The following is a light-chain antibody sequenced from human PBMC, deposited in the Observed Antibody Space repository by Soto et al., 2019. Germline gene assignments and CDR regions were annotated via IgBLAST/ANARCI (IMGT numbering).Light chain of an antibody. Sequence: EIVLTQSPATLSLSPGERAALSCRASQSVSRSYLAWYQQKPGQAPRLLIYGASSRATVIPDRFSGSGSGTDFTLTISRLEPEDFAVYYCQQYGSSPPYTFGQGTKLEIK. CDR3: QQYGSSPPYT. J-gene: IGKJ2*01. CDR1: QSVSRSY. V-gene: IGKV3-20*01. CDR2: GAS.